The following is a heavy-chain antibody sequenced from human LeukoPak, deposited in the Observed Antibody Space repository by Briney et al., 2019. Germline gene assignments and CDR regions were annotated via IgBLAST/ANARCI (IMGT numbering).Heavy chain of an antibody. D-gene: IGHD3-3*01. CDR3: ARGDYDFWSGYPYYMDV. Sequence: GGSLRLSCAASGFTFSSYSMNWVRQAPGKGLEWVSSISSSSSYIYYADSVKGRFTISRDNAMNSLYLQMNSLRAEDTAVYYCARGDYDFWSGYPYYMDVWGKGTTVTVSS. J-gene: IGHJ6*03. V-gene: IGHV3-21*01. CDR2: ISSSSSYI. CDR1: GFTFSSYS.